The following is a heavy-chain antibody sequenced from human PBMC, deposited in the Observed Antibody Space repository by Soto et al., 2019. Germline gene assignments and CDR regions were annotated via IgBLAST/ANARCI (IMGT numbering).Heavy chain of an antibody. CDR3: ATIPPMSDAFDI. J-gene: IGHJ3*02. CDR1: GGSISSGGYS. CDR2: IYHSGST. Sequence: QLQLQESGSGLVKPSQTLSLTCAVSGGSISSGGYSWSWIRQPPGKGLEWIGYIYHSGSTYYNPSVQSRVPISVDRSKNQFSLKLSSVTSADTAVYYCATIPPMSDAFDIWGQGTMVTVSS. V-gene: IGHV4-30-2*01. D-gene: IGHD3-10*01.